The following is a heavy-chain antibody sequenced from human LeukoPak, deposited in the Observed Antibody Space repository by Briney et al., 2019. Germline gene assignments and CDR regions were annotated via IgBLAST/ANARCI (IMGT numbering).Heavy chain of an antibody. Sequence: ASVKVSCKASGYTFTSYGISWVRQAPGQGLEWMGWISAYNGNTNYAQKLQGRVTMTTDTSTSTAYMELRSLRSDDTAVYYCARAPLYSSGWYGLGYWGQGTLVTVSS. D-gene: IGHD6-19*01. CDR1: GYTFTSYG. V-gene: IGHV1-18*01. CDR3: ARAPLYSSGWYGLGY. CDR2: ISAYNGNT. J-gene: IGHJ4*02.